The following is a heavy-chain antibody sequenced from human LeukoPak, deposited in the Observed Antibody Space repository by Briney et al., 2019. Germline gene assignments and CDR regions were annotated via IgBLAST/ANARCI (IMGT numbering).Heavy chain of an antibody. D-gene: IGHD3-10*01. V-gene: IGHV1-69*05. CDR1: GGTFSSYA. J-gene: IGHJ5*02. CDR3: ARGGWYYYGSGSSNWYDP. Sequence: SVKVSCKASGGTFSSYAIGWVRQAPGQGLEWMGRIIPIFGTANYAQKFQGRVTITTDESTSTAYMELSSLRSEDTAVYYCARGGWYYYGSGSSNWYDPWGQGTLVTVSS. CDR2: IIPIFGTA.